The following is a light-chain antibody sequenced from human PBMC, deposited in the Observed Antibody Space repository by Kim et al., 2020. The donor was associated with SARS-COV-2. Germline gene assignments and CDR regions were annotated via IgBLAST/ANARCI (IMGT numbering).Light chain of an antibody. V-gene: IGLV3-21*04. CDR1: SIGSKS. J-gene: IGLJ2*01. Sequence: PGKTARLSCGGNSIGSKSVHWYQQKSGQAPVLVISYDSDRPSGIPERFSGSNSGNTATLIISRVEAGDEADYYCQVWDSSSDHRVLFGGGTQLTVL. CDR2: YDS. CDR3: QVWDSSSDHRVL.